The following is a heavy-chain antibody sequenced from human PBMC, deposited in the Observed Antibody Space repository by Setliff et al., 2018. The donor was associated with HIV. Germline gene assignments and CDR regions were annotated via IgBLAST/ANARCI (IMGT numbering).Heavy chain of an antibody. CDR2: IWYDGSNK. Sequence: PGGSLRLSCAASGFTFCSYGMHWVRQAPGKGLEWVAVIWYDGSNKYYADSVKGRFTISRDNSKNTLYLQMNSLRAEDTAVYYCAKTPSSGWYSLYLDYWGQGTLVTVSS. V-gene: IGHV3-33*06. CDR3: AKTPSSGWYSLYLDY. CDR1: GFTFCSYG. D-gene: IGHD6-19*01. J-gene: IGHJ4*02.